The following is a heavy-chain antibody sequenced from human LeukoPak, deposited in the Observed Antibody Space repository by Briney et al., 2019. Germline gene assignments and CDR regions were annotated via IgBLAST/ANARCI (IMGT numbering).Heavy chain of an antibody. CDR3: AARRLTVTTEIDY. CDR1: GFTFSKFA. D-gene: IGHD4-17*01. Sequence: GRSLRLSCAAAGFTFSKFAMHWVRQAPGKGLDWVSFIHYDGNNKYYADSVKGRFTISRDNSKNTVYLQMNSLRPEDTAVYYCAARRLTVTTEIDYWGQGTLVTVSS. CDR2: IHYDGNNK. J-gene: IGHJ4*02. V-gene: IGHV3-30*04.